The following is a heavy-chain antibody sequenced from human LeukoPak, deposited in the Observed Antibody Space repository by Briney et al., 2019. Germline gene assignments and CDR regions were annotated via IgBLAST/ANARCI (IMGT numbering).Heavy chain of an antibody. J-gene: IGHJ6*03. Sequence: SETLSLTCTVSGDSISSGNYYWSWIRLPAGKGLEWIGRIYTSGSTNYNPSLKSRVTISVDTSKNQFSLKLSSVTAADTAVYYCARVSEGATARRPTYYYYYYMDVWGKGTTVTISS. CDR2: IYTSGST. CDR3: ARVSEGATARRPTYYYYYYMDV. V-gene: IGHV4-61*02. CDR1: GDSISSGNYY. D-gene: IGHD5-18*01.